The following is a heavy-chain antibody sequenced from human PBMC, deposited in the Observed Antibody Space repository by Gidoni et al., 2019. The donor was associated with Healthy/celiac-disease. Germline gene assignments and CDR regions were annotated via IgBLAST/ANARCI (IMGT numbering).Heavy chain of an antibody. J-gene: IGHJ5*02. Sequence: QVQLQESGPGLVTPSETLSLTCPVSRGSISSYYWSWIRQPPGKGLEWIGYIYYSGSTNYNPSLKSRVTISVDTSKNQFSLKLSSVTAADTAVYYCARDGSGSYRFDPWGQGTLVTVSS. D-gene: IGHD3-10*01. CDR3: ARDGSGSYRFDP. CDR2: IYYSGST. V-gene: IGHV4-59*01. CDR1: RGSISSYY.